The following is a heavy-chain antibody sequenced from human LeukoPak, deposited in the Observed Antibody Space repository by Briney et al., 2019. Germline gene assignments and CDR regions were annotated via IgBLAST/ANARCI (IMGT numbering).Heavy chain of an antibody. CDR1: GFTFDDFG. J-gene: IGHJ6*03. D-gene: IGHD5-18*01. CDR3: ARVGPWVTPDYYYYYMDV. V-gene: IGHV3-21*01. CDR2: ISSSGSYI. Sequence: TGGSLRLSCAASGFTFDDFGMNWVRQAPGEGLGWVSSISSSGSYIYYADSGKGRFTITSDNAKNSLYLQMNSLRAEDTAVYYCARVGPWVTPDYYYYYMDVWGKGTTVTVSS.